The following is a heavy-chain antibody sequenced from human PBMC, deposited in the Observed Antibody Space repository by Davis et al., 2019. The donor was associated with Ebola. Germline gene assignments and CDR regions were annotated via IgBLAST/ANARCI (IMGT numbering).Heavy chain of an antibody. V-gene: IGHV3-30-3*01. D-gene: IGHD3-10*01. CDR2: ISYDGSNK. Sequence: PGGSLRLSCAASGFTFSSYAMHWVRQAPGKGLEWVAVISYDGSNKYYADSVKGRFTISRDNSKNTLYLQMNSLRAGDTAVYYCARVGMVRGGYFDYWGQGTLVTVSS. CDR3: ARVGMVRGGYFDY. CDR1: GFTFSSYA. J-gene: IGHJ4*02.